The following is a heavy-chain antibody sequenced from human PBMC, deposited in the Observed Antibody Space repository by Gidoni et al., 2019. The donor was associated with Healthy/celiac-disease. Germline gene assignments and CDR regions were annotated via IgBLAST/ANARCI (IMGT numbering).Heavy chain of an antibody. CDR1: GFTFDDYA. J-gene: IGHJ6*02. CDR3: AKDTLGYSYGPSIYYYGMDV. D-gene: IGHD5-18*01. CDR2: ISWNSGSI. V-gene: IGHV3-9*01. Sequence: EVQLVESGGGLVQPGRSLRLSCAASGFTFDDYAMHWVRQAPGKGLGWVSGISWNSGSIGYADSVKGRFTISRDNAKNSLYLQMNSLRAEDTALYYCAKDTLGYSYGPSIYYYGMDVWGQGTTVTVSS.